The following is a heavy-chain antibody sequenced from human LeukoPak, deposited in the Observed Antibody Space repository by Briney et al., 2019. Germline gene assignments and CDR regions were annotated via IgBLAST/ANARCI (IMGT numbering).Heavy chain of an antibody. CDR1: GFTFSNYA. Sequence: PGGSLRLSCAASGFTFSNYAMRWVRQAPGKGLEWVSGISGSGDSTYYADSVKGRFTISRDNSKNTLYLQMNSLRAEDTAVYYCAKDTVTHDYWGQGTLVTVSS. D-gene: IGHD4-17*01. CDR2: ISGSGDST. CDR3: AKDTVTHDY. J-gene: IGHJ4*02. V-gene: IGHV3-23*01.